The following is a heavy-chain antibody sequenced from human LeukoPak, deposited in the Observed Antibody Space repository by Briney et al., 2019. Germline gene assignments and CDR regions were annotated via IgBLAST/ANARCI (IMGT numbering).Heavy chain of an antibody. J-gene: IGHJ4*02. V-gene: IGHV1-18*01. CDR1: GYTFTIYG. CDR2: ISAYNGNT. CDR3: ARTHYDSSGYPTYYFDY. D-gene: IGHD3-22*01. Sequence: ASVTVSFKASGYTFTIYGISWVRQAPGQGIEWMGWISAYNGNTNYAQKLQGRVTMTTDTSTSTAYMELRSLRSDDTAVYYCARTHYDSSGYPTYYFDYWGQGTLVTVSS.